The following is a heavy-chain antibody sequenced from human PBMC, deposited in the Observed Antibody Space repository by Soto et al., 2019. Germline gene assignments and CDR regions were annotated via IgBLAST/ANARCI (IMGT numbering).Heavy chain of an antibody. CDR3: ARGLDCSSTSCRYNWFDP. J-gene: IGHJ5*02. V-gene: IGHV1-3*01. CDR2: INAGNGNT. D-gene: IGHD2-2*01. Sequence: ASVKVSCKASGYTFTSYAMHWVRQAPGQRLEWMGWINAGNGNTKYSQKFQGRVTITRDTSASTAYMELSSLRSEDTAVYYCARGLDCSSTSCRYNWFDPWGQGTLVTVSS. CDR1: GYTFTSYA.